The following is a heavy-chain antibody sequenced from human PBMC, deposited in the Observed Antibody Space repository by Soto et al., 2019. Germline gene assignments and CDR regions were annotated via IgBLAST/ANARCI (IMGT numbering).Heavy chain of an antibody. CDR3: ARGGVLAQHARGDYYGMDV. D-gene: IGHD2-8*01. CDR1: GASVGSGSYY. Sequence: QVQLQESGPGLVKPSETLSLTCSVSGASVGSGSYYWTWIRQPPGQGLEWIGYIYYNGRTNHSPSLKSRVTISTDTSKNQFSLKLTSVTAADTAVYYCARGGVLAQHARGDYYGMDVWGQGTTVTVSS. V-gene: IGHV4-61*01. CDR2: IYYNGRT. J-gene: IGHJ6*02.